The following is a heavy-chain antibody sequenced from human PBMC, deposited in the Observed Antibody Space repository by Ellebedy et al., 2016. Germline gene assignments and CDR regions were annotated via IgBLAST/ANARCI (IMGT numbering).Heavy chain of an antibody. CDR3: AREVADSYGPEFDY. CDR1: GGTFSSYA. J-gene: IGHJ4*02. D-gene: IGHD5-18*01. CDR2: IIPIFGTA. Sequence: ASVKVSCKASGGTFSSYAISWVRQAPGQGLEWMGGIIPIFGTANYAQKFQGRVTITADESTSTAYMELSSLRSEDTAVYYCAREVADSYGPEFDYWGQGTLVTVSS. V-gene: IGHV1-69*13.